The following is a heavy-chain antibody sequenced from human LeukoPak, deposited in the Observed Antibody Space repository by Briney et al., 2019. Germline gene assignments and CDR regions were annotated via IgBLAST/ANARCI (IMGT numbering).Heavy chain of an antibody. V-gene: IGHV3-30*14. CDR3: ARDSYSSSWYSYGGFDP. D-gene: IGHD6-13*01. CDR1: GFTFSSYA. Sequence: GGSLRLSCAASGFTFSSYAMRWVRQAPGKGRERVAVISYGGSNKYYADSVKARFTISRDNSKNTLYLQMNSLRAEDTAVYYCARDSYSSSWYSYGGFDPWGQGTLVTVSS. CDR2: ISYGGSNK. J-gene: IGHJ5*02.